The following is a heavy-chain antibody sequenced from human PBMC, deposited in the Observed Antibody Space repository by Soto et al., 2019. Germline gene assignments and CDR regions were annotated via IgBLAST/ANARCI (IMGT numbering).Heavy chain of an antibody. Sequence: QVQLVQSGAEVKKPGASVKVSCKASGYTFTSYGISWVRQAPGQGLEWMGWISGYNGNTNYAQKLQGRVTMTTDRSTSTAYMELRSLRSDDTAVYYCARDRAWWETRTHWDAFAIWGEGTMVTVSS. D-gene: IGHD1-26*01. CDR3: ARDRAWWETRTHWDAFAI. CDR2: ISGYNGNT. J-gene: IGHJ3*02. CDR1: GYTFTSYG. V-gene: IGHV1-18*04.